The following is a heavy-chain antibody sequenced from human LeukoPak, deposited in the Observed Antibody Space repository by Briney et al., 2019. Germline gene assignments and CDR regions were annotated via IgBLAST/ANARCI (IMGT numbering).Heavy chain of an antibody. V-gene: IGHV3-23*01. CDR3: AKSIVSRITIFGVVIANVDY. D-gene: IGHD3-3*01. J-gene: IGHJ4*02. Sequence: GGSLRLSCAASGFTFSSYAMSWVRQAPGKGLEWVSAISGSGGSTYYADSVKGRFTISRDNSKNTLYLQMNSLRAEDTAVYYCAKSIVSRITIFGVVIANVDYWGQGTLVTVSS. CDR2: ISGSGGST. CDR1: GFTFSSYA.